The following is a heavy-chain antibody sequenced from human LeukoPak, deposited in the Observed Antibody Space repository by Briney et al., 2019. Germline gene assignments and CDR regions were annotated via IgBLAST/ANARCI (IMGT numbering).Heavy chain of an antibody. CDR2: ISAYNGNT. CDR1: GYTFTSYG. D-gene: IGHD3-10*01. V-gene: IGHV1-18*04. Sequence: ASVKVSCKASGYTFTSYGISWVRQAPGQGLEWMGWISAYNGNTNYAQKLQGRVTMTTDTSTSTAYMELRGLRSDDTAVYYCAREGRYYYGSGSYAGAFDIWGQGTMVTVSS. J-gene: IGHJ3*02. CDR3: AREGRYYYGSGSYAGAFDI.